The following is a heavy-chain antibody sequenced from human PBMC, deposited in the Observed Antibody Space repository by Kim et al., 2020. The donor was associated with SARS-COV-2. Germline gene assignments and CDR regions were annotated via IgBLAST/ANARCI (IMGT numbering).Heavy chain of an antibody. Sequence: SETLSLTCAVSGGPISSGGYSWSWIRQPPGKGLEWIGYIYYSGSTYYNPSLKSRVTISVDRSKNQFSLKLSSVTAADTAVYYCDRGYSGYDSHWFDPWG. J-gene: IGHJ5*02. D-gene: IGHD5-12*01. CDR2: IYYSGST. CDR1: GGPISSGGYS. V-gene: IGHV4-30-2*01. CDR3: DRGYSGYDSHWFDP.